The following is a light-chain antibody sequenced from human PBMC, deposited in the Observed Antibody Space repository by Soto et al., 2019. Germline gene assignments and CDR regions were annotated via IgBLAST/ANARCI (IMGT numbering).Light chain of an antibody. J-gene: IGKJ2*01. CDR1: QPISSW. CDR2: AAS. CDR3: QQASSFPHT. V-gene: IGKV1-12*01. Sequence: DIQMTQSPSTVSASVGDRVTITCRASQPISSWLAWFRQRPGKAPELLIYAASTLHSGVPSRFSVSGSGTDFALTISGLQPEDFATYYCQQASSFPHTFGQGTRVDIK.